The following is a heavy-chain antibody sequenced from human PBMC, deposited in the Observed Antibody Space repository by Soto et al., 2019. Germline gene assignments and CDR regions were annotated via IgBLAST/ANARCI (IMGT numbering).Heavy chain of an antibody. J-gene: IGHJ4*02. D-gene: IGHD3-10*01. Sequence: SETLSLTCSVSGGSMSEYFWRWTRQSPGKGLEWIGYIYYLGSTDYNPSLKSRVTISVDTSKRQFSLRLTSVTAADTAVYYCARDGYDGSGSPYPAYWGPGTQVTVSS. CDR3: ARDGYDGSGSPYPAY. V-gene: IGHV4-59*01. CDR1: GGSMSEYF. CDR2: IYYLGST.